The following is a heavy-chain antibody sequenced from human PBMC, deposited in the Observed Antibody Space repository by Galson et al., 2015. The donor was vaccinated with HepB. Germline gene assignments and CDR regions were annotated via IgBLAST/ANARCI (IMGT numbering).Heavy chain of an antibody. CDR1: GGTFSSYA. Sequence: ASGGTFSSYAISWVRQAPGQGLEWMGGIIPIFGTANYAQKFQGRVTITADESTSTAYMELSSLRSEDTAVYYCASLDTVRAAEYYYYGMDVWGQGTTVTVSS. D-gene: IGHD5-18*01. V-gene: IGHV1-69*01. CDR2: IIPIFGTA. CDR3: ASLDTVRAAEYYYYGMDV. J-gene: IGHJ6*02.